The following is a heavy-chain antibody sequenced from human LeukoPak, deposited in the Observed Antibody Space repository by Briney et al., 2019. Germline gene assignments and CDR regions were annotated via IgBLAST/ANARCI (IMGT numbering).Heavy chain of an antibody. V-gene: IGHV4-34*01. CDR3: ARGGYYGSGMD. J-gene: IGHJ4*02. D-gene: IGHD3-10*01. Sequence: PSETLSLTCAVYGGSFSGYYWSWIRQPPGKGLEWIGEINHSGSTNYNPSLKSRVTISVDTSKNQFSLKLSSVTAADTAVYYCARGGYYGSGMDWGQGTLVTVSS. CDR1: GGSFSGYY. CDR2: INHSGST.